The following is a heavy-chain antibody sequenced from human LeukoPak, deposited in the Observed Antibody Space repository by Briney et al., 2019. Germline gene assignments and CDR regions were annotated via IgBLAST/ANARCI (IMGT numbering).Heavy chain of an antibody. CDR2: INHSGST. J-gene: IGHJ6*02. V-gene: IGHV4-34*01. CDR1: GGSFSGYY. Sequence: SETLSLTCAVYGGSFSGYYWSWIRQPPGKGLEWIGEINHSGSTNYNPSLKSRATISVDTSKNQFSLKLSSVTAADTAVYYCARVYLTYCGGDCYRPPRPRMYYYYGMDVWGQGTTVTVS. D-gene: IGHD2-21*02. CDR3: ARVYLTYCGGDCYRPPRPRMYYYYGMDV.